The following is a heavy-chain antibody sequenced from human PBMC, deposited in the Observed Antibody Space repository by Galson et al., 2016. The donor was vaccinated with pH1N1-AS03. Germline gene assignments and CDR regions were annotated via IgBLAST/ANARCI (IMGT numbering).Heavy chain of an antibody. J-gene: IGHJ3*01. D-gene: IGHD2/OR15-2a*01. CDR1: GGPISSDSYP. Sequence: ETLSLTCPVPGGPISSDSYPWGWIRQPPGKGLEWIGLIYPTGNTYYNPSLKSRVTISVDTSKDQFSLNLTSATTADTALYFCVRQGNKYHRNAFDLWGEGTMVTVSS. CDR2: IYPTGNT. V-gene: IGHV4-39*07. CDR3: VRQGNKYHRNAFDL.